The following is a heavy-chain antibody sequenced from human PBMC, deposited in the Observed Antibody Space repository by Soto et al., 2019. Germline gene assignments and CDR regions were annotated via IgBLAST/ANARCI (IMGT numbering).Heavy chain of an antibody. D-gene: IGHD3-16*02. CDR1: GFTFSSYA. CDR3: AKGSLRLRLGELSPDAFDI. V-gene: IGHV3-23*04. J-gene: IGHJ3*02. CDR2: ISGSGGST. Sequence: VQLVESGGGVVQPGRSLRLSCAASGFTFSSYAMSWVRQAPGKGLEWVSAISGSGGSTYYADSVKGRFTISRDNSKNTLYLQMNSLRAEDTAVYYCAKGSLRLRLGELSPDAFDIWGQGTMVTVSS.